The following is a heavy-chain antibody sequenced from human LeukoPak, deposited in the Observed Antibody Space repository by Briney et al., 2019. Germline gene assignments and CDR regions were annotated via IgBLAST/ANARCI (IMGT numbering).Heavy chain of an antibody. V-gene: IGHV5-51*01. D-gene: IGHD6-6*01. J-gene: IGHJ4*02. CDR2: IYPGDSDT. CDR1: GYRITSYW. Sequence: ASLKISCHDSGYRITSYWIAWVRQMPGKGLERMGIIYPGDSDTRYSPSFQGQVTISADKSISTAYLQWSSLKASDTAMYYCARHYGPAAPPGHWGQGTLVTVSS. CDR3: ARHYGPAAPPGH.